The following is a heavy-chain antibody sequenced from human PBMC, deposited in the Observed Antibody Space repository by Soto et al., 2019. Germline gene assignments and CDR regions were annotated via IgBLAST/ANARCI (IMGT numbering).Heavy chain of an antibody. CDR2: IYYSGST. J-gene: IGHJ2*01. V-gene: IGHV4-30-4*02. Sequence: SETLSLTCTVSGGSISSGGYYWSWIRQHPGKGLEWIGYIYYSGSTYYNPSLKSRVTISVDTSKNQFSLKLKSVTETDTAVYYCARVKVGDLFRFNWFFDLWGRGTLVTVSS. CDR3: ARVKVGDLFRFNWFFDL. CDR1: GGSISSGGYY. D-gene: IGHD3-3*01.